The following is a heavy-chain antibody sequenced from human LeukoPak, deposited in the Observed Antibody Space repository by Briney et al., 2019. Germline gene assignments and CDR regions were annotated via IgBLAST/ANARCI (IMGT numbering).Heavy chain of an antibody. D-gene: IGHD3-22*01. CDR1: GFTFSSYS. V-gene: IGHV3-21*01. CDR3: ARGYYYDSSGYFDY. Sequence: GGSLRLSRAASGFTFSSYSMNWVRQAPGKGLEWVSSISSSSSYIYYADSVKGRFTISRDNAKNSLYLQMNSLRAEDTAVYYCARGYYYDSSGYFDYWGQGTLVTVSS. J-gene: IGHJ4*02. CDR2: ISSSSSYI.